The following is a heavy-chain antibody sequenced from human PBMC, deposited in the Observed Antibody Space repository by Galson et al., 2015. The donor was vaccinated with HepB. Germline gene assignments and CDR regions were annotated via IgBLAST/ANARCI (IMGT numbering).Heavy chain of an antibody. CDR1: GFTFSSYA. D-gene: IGHD4-17*01. Sequence: SLRLSCAASGFTFSSYAMHWVRQAPGKGLEWVAVISYDGSNKYYADSVKGRFTISRDNSKNTLYLQMNSLRAEDTAVYYCARGGHDCGDIDGFEDYYYGMDVWGQGTTVTVSS. CDR2: ISYDGSNK. V-gene: IGHV3-30-3*01. CDR3: ARGGHDCGDIDGFEDYYYGMDV. J-gene: IGHJ6*02.